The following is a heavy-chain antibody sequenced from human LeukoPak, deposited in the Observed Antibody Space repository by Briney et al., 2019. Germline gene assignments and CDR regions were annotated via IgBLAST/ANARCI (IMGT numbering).Heavy chain of an antibody. J-gene: IGHJ4*02. Sequence: PRGSLRLSCAATGFTFSSYALSLVRQVAINLLDSVLAISGSGGSTYYADSVKGRFTISRDNSKNTLFLQTNSLRADDTAIYYCAKNLESYGDSSTEYWGQGTLVTVSS. CDR2: ISGSGGST. CDR3: AKNLESYGDSSTEY. V-gene: IGHV3-23*01. CDR1: GFTFSSYA. D-gene: IGHD4-17*01.